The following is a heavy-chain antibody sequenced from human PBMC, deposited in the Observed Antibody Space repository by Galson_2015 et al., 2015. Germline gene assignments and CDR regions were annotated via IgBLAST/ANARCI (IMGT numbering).Heavy chain of an antibody. CDR3: ARGFGDFWSGYYLHYYYMDV. CDR2: ISAYNGNT. D-gene: IGHD3-3*01. CDR1: GYTFTTYG. V-gene: IGHV1-18*01. J-gene: IGHJ6*03. Sequence: SVKVSCKASGYTFTTYGFCWVRQAPGQGLEWMGCISAYNGNTDYAQKLQDRVTMTTDTSTSKAYMELRSLRSDDTAVYYCARGFGDFWSGYYLHYYYMDVWGKGTAVTVSS.